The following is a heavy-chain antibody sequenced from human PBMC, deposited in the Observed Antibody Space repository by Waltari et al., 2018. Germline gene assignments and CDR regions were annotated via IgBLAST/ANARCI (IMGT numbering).Heavy chain of an antibody. Sequence: QVQLQQWGAGLLKPSETLSLTCAVYGGSFSGYYWSWIRQPPGKGLEWIGEINHIRRTTDHPPLHSRVTLAVDTSKNQYSLKRSSGTAADTAMYYCARVVRDRYNGNAFDIWGQGTMVTVSS. CDR2: INHIRRT. V-gene: IGHV4-34*01. D-gene: IGHD1-1*01. CDR1: GGSFSGYY. CDR3: ARVVRDRYNGNAFDI. J-gene: IGHJ3*02.